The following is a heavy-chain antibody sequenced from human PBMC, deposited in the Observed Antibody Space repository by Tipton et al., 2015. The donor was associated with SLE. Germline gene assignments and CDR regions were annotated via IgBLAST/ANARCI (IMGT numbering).Heavy chain of an antibody. D-gene: IGHD3-22*01. J-gene: IGHJ4*02. Sequence: TLSLTCTVSGASISSYHWSWIRQPPGKGLEWIGYVYDIEFTNYNPSLKSRVTISPDTSKNQFSLKLSSVTAADTAGYYCARGGTYHDSSGNIDYWGQGTLVTASS. CDR1: GASISSYH. CDR2: VYDIEFT. CDR3: ARGGTYHDSSGNIDY. V-gene: IGHV4-59*01.